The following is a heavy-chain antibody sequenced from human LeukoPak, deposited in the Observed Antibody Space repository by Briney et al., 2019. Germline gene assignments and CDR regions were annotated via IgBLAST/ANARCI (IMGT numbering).Heavy chain of an antibody. V-gene: IGHV4-38-2*01. D-gene: IGHD2-2*01. CDR3: ARQGGIVVVPAALNWFDP. J-gene: IGHJ5*02. CDR1: GYSISSGYY. Sequence: SETLSLTCAVPGYSISSGYYWAWIRQPPGKGLEWIGSIYHSGSTYYNPSLKSRVTISVDTSKNQFSLKLSSVTAADTAVYYCARQGGIVVVPAALNWFDPWGQGTLVTVSS. CDR2: IYHSGST.